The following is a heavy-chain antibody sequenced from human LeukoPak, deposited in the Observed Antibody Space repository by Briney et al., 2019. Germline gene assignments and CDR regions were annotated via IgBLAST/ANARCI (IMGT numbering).Heavy chain of an antibody. V-gene: IGHV3-48*03. CDR3: ARENASTTGTTDYDY. CDR1: EFTFSSYE. CDR2: ISSSGSTI. Sequence: GGSLRLSCAASEFTFSSYEMNWVRQAPGKGLEWVSYISSSGSTILYADSVKGRFTISRDNAKNSLFLQMNSLRAGDTAVYYCARENASTTGTTDYDYWGQGTLVTVSS. D-gene: IGHD1-1*01. J-gene: IGHJ4*02.